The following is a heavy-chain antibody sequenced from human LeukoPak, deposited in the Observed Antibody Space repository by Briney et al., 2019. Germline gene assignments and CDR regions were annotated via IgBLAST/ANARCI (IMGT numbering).Heavy chain of an antibody. Sequence: PGGSLRLSCAASGFTFSSSSMSWVRQAPGKGLEWVSAISGCGGSTIYADSVKGRFTISRDNAKNTLYLQMNSLRAEDTAVYYCTTGSGGARPNAFDIWGQGTMVTVSS. J-gene: IGHJ3*02. V-gene: IGHV3-23*01. CDR3: TTGSGGARPNAFDI. D-gene: IGHD2-15*01. CDR1: GFTFSSSS. CDR2: ISGCGGST.